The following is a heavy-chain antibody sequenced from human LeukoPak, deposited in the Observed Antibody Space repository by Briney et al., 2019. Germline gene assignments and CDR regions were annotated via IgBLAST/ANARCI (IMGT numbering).Heavy chain of an antibody. V-gene: IGHV4-59*02. CDR3: ARPYKSGSYSAFDI. CDR1: GGSVSSYF. CDR2: VYYSEST. Sequence: SETLSLTCTVSGGSVSSYFWSRIRQPPGKGLEWIGSVYYSESTTYNPSLKSRVTMSVDTSKNHFSLKLTSVTAADTAVYYCARPYKSGSYSAFDIWGQGTMVTVSS. J-gene: IGHJ3*02. D-gene: IGHD2-15*01.